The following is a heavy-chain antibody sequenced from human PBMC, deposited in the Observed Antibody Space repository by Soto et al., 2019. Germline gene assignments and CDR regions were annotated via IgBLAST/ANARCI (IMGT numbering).Heavy chain of an antibody. CDR1: GGSFSGYY. Sequence: SETLSLTCAVYGGSFSGYYWSWIRQPPGKGLEWIGEINHSGSTNYNPSLKSRVTISVDTSKNQFSLKLSSVTAADTAVYYCARDLWRASYYDFWSGYYPGRNYYYYYGMDVWGQGTTVTAP. D-gene: IGHD3-3*01. J-gene: IGHJ6*02. CDR2: INHSGST. V-gene: IGHV4-34*01. CDR3: ARDLWRASYYDFWSGYYPGRNYYYYYGMDV.